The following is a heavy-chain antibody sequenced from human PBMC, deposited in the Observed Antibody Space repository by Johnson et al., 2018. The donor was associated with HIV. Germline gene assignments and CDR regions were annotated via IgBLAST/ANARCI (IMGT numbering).Heavy chain of an antibody. CDR1: GFTISTFW. CDR3: ARAQLLADDAFNN. V-gene: IGHV3-74*02. CDR2: ISGDGSSS. D-gene: IGHD6-6*01. J-gene: IGHJ3*02. Sequence: VQLVESGGALVQPGGSLRLSCEVSGFTISTFWMHWVRQVPGKGLMWVSRISGDGSSSSYADSVKGRFTISRDNAKNTLYLQLNSLRVEDTAIYYWARAQLLADDAFNNWGQGTMVTVSS.